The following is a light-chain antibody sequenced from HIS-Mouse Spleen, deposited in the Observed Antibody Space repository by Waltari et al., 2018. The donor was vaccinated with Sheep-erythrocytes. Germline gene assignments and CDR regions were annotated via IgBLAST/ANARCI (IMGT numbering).Light chain of an antibody. CDR3: SSYAGSNNWV. CDR1: SSDVGGYNY. J-gene: IGLJ3*02. CDR2: EVS. V-gene: IGLV2-8*01. Sequence: QSALTQPPSASGSPGQSVTISCTGTSSDVGGYNYVPCYQPHPGKPPKLMIYEVSKRPSGVPDRFSGSKSGNTASLTVSGLQAEDEADYYCSSYAGSNNWVFGGGTKLTVL.